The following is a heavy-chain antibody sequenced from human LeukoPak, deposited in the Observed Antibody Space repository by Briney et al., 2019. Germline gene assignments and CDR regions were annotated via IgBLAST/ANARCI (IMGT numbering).Heavy chain of an antibody. CDR3: ACQYSYGYSRIDY. D-gene: IGHD5-18*01. CDR1: GGSISSSSYY. Sequence: PSETLSLTCTVSGGSISSSSYYWGWLRQPPGKGLEWIGSIYYSGSTYYHPSLKSRVTISVDTSKNQFSLKLSSVTAADTAVYYCACQYSYGYSRIDYWGQGTLVTVSS. CDR2: IYYSGST. J-gene: IGHJ4*02. V-gene: IGHV4-39*01.